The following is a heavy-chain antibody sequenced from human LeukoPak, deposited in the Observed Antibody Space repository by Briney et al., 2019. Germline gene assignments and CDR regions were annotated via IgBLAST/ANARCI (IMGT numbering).Heavy chain of an antibody. CDR2: IFYSGST. CDR3: ARHGRNSGAPNY. J-gene: IGHJ4*02. D-gene: IGHD6-19*01. Sequence: SETLSLTCTVCGGSITSYYWSWIRQPPGKGLEWVGYIFYSGSTNYNPSLKSRVTISVDTSKNQFSLNLSSVTAADTAMYFCARHGRNSGAPNYWGQGTLVTVSS. V-gene: IGHV4-59*08. CDR1: GGSITSYY.